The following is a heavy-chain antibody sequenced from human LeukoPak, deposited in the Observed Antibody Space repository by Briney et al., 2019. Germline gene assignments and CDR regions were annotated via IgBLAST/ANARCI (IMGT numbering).Heavy chain of an antibody. Sequence: GGSLRLSCAVSGFTFSSYSMNWVRQAPGKGLEWVASITVSSTYIYYADSVKGRFTISRDNAKNSLYLQMNSLRAEDTAVYYCVKDRSSTPVVIYYFDYWGQGTLVTVSS. J-gene: IGHJ4*02. CDR1: GFTFSSYS. D-gene: IGHD2-2*01. V-gene: IGHV3-21*01. CDR3: VKDRSSTPVVIYYFDY. CDR2: ITVSSTYI.